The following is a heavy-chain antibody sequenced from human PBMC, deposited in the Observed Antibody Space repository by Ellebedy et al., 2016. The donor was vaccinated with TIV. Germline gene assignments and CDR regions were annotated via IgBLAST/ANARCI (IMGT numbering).Heavy chain of an antibody. CDR1: GFSFADYT. V-gene: IGHV3-43*01. CDR3: AKDAAGYYFDS. Sequence: GGSLRLXCAPSGFSFADYTMHWVRQVPGKGLEWVSLISWDGGTTYYADSVKGRFTISRDNSKNSLFLQMNTLTTEDTAFYYYAKDAAGYYFDSWGQGTLVTVSS. CDR2: ISWDGGTT. J-gene: IGHJ4*02.